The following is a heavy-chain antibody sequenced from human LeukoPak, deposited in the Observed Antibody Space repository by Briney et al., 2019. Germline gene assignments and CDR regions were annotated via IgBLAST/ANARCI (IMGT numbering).Heavy chain of an antibody. CDR3: ARGDYGGNSGVLRYYGMDG. V-gene: IGHV1-2*02. Sequence: ASVKVSCTASGYTFTGYYMHWVRQAPGQGLEWMGWINPNSGGTNYAQKFQGRVTMTRDTSNSTAYMELSRLRSDDTAVYYCARGDYGGNSGVLRYYGMDGWRQATTVTVCS. D-gene: IGHD4-23*01. CDR2: INPNSGGT. J-gene: IGHJ6*01. CDR1: GYTFTGYY.